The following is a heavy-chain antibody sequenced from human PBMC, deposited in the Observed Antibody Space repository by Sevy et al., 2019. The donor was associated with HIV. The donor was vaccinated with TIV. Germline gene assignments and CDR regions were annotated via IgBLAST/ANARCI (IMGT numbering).Heavy chain of an antibody. J-gene: IGHJ4*02. V-gene: IGHV4-59*01. CDR3: ARYRSGSSSFDY. Sequence: SETLSLTCTVSGGSISSYYWSWIRQPPGKGLEWIGYIYYSGSTNYNPSLKSRVTISADTSKNQFSLKLSSVTAADTAVYYCARYRSGSSSFDYWGQGTLVTVSS. D-gene: IGHD6-13*01. CDR1: GGSISSYY. CDR2: IYYSGST.